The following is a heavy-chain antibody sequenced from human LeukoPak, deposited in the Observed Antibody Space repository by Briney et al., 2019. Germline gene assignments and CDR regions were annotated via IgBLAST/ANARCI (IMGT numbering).Heavy chain of an antibody. V-gene: IGHV1-2*02. CDR3: AGGDRYSSGGSCYCDT. J-gene: IGHJ4*02. Sequence: ASVKVSCKASGYTFTGYYIYWVRQAPGQGLEWMGWINPNSGGTNYAQKFQGRVTMTRDTSISTAYMELSSLRSDDTAVYYCAGGDRYSSGGSCYCDTWGQRALVTVSS. CDR2: INPNSGGT. D-gene: IGHD2-15*01. CDR1: GYTFTGYY.